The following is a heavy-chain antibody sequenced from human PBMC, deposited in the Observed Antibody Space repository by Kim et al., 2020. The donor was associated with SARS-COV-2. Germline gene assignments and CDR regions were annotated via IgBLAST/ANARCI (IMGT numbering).Heavy chain of an antibody. D-gene: IGHD3-16*02. CDR2: INHSGST. CDR1: GGSFSGYY. CDR3: ARTPRYYDYIWGSYRIAFDY. Sequence: SETLSLTCAVYGGSFSGYYWSWIRQPPGKGLEWIGEINHSGSTNYNPSLKSRVTISVDTSKNQFSLKLSSVTAADTAVYYCARTPRYYDYIWGSYRIAFDYWGQGTLVTDSS. V-gene: IGHV4-34*01. J-gene: IGHJ4*02.